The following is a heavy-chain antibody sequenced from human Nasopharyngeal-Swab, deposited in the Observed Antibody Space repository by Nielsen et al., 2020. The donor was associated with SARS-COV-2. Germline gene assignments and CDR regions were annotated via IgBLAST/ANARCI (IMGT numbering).Heavy chain of an antibody. CDR3: ARSIAARVYYYYYMDV. J-gene: IGHJ6*03. V-gene: IGHV1-69*13. Sequence: SVKVSCKASGGTFSSYAISWVRQAPGQGLEWMGGIIPIFGPANYAQKFQGRVTITADESTSTAYMELSSLRSEDTAVYYCARSIAARVYYYYYMDVWGKGTTVTVSS. D-gene: IGHD6-6*01. CDR2: IIPIFGPA. CDR1: GGTFSSYA.